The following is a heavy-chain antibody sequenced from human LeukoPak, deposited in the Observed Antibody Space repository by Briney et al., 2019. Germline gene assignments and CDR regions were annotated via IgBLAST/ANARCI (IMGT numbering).Heavy chain of an antibody. Sequence: ASVKVSCKASGYTFTSYYMHWVRQAPGLGLEWMGIINPSGGSTSYAQKFQGRVTMTRDTSTSTVYMELSSLRSEDTAVYYCARDKLAALRSGVFDPWGQGTLVTVSS. D-gene: IGHD1-26*01. V-gene: IGHV1-46*01. CDR2: INPSGGST. J-gene: IGHJ5*02. CDR3: ARDKLAALRSGVFDP. CDR1: GYTFTSYY.